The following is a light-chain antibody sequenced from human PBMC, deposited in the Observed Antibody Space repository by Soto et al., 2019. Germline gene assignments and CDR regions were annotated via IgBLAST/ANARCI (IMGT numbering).Light chain of an antibody. CDR3: QDYGGSASIT. V-gene: IGKV3-20*01. CDR1: QSISISY. J-gene: IGKJ5*01. CDR2: GTS. Sequence: EIVLTQSPGTLTLSPGERGTLSCRASQSISISYLAGYQQKPGQAPRLLIYGTSSRATGIPDRYSGSGSRTEFTLTISRLEPEDFAVYYCQDYGGSASITFGRGTRLDIK.